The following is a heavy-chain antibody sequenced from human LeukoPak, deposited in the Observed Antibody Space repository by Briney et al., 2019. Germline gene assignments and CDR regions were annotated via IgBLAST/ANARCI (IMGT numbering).Heavy chain of an antibody. J-gene: IGHJ6*03. V-gene: IGHV4-59*12. CDR1: GGSISTYY. CDR2: IYYSGST. D-gene: IGHD1-1*01. Sequence: PSETLSLTCTVSGGSISTYYWSWIRQAPGRGLEWIGNIYYSGSTYYNPSLKSRITISFDTSKDQFSLKVSSVTAADTAVYYCARATGLERPHYYYYMDVWGKGTTVTVSS. CDR3: ARATGLERPHYYYYMDV.